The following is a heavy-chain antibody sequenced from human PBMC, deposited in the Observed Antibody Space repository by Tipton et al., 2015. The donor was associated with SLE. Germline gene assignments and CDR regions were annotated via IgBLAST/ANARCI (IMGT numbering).Heavy chain of an antibody. V-gene: IGHV4-4*07. Sequence: TLSLTCTVSGGSISNLYWRWIRQPAGKGLEWIGRIYGSGSTNYNASLKSRTTISLDSSKNQFSLKLTSVTAADTAVYFCAREPTQTGYWYFDLWGRGTLVTVSS. CDR1: GGSISNLY. D-gene: IGHD1-1*01. J-gene: IGHJ2*01. CDR3: AREPTQTGYWYFDL. CDR2: IYGSGST.